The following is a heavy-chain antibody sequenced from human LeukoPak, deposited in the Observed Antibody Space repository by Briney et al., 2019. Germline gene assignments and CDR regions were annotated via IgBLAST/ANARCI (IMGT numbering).Heavy chain of an antibody. CDR1: GGSISSYY. D-gene: IGHD2-21*02. J-gene: IGHJ3*02. Sequence: SETLSLTCTVSGGSISSYYWSWIRQPAGKGLEWIGRIYTSGSTNYNPSLKSRVTMSVDTSKNQFSLKLSSVTAADTAVYYCAGGFAYCGGDCRDAFDIWGQGTMVTVSS. V-gene: IGHV4-4*07. CDR3: AGGFAYCGGDCRDAFDI. CDR2: IYTSGST.